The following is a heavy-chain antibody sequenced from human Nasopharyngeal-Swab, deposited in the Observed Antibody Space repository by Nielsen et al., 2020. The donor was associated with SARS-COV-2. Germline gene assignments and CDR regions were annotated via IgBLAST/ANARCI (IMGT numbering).Heavy chain of an antibody. CDR1: GFTYSTYA. CDR3: AREGPDTAMVKYYYYGMDV. J-gene: IGHJ6*02. CDR2: IYSGGST. Sequence: GESLKISCVASGFTYSTYAMNWVRQAPGKGLEWVSVIYSGGSTYYADSVKGRFTISRDNSKNTLYLQMNSLRAEDTAVYYCAREGPDTAMVKYYYYGMDVWGQGTTVTVSS. V-gene: IGHV3-66*01. D-gene: IGHD5-18*01.